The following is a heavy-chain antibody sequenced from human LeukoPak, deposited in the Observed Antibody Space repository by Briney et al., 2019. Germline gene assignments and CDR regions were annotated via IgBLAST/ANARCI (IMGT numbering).Heavy chain of an antibody. Sequence: SETLSLTCTVSGGSISISTYYWGWIRQPPGKGLEWIGSIYYSGSTYYNPSLKSRVTISVDTSKNQFSLKPSSVTAADTAVYYCARGVDTAMAPGRIPKPYWYFDLWGRGTLVTVSS. CDR3: ARGVDTAMAPGRIPKPYWYFDL. D-gene: IGHD5-18*01. V-gene: IGHV4-39*07. CDR2: IYYSGST. CDR1: GGSISISTYY. J-gene: IGHJ2*01.